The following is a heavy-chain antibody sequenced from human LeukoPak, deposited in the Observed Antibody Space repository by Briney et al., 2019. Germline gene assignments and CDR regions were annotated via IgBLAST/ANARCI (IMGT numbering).Heavy chain of an antibody. D-gene: IGHD2-2*01. CDR2: ITGSGGGT. CDR3: AREYCSSTSCYYYMDV. Sequence: GGSLRLSCAASGFTFSNYAMIWVRQAPGKGLEWLSGITGSGGGTYYADSVKGRFTTSRDNSKNTLYLQMNSLRAEDTAVYYCAREYCSSTSCYYYMDVWGKGTTVTVSS. CDR1: GFTFSNYA. J-gene: IGHJ6*03. V-gene: IGHV3-23*01.